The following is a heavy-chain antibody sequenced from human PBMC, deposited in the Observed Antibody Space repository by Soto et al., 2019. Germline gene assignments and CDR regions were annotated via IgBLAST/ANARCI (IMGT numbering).Heavy chain of an antibody. CDR1: GFSLSNARMG. V-gene: IGHV2-26*02. Sequence: QVTLKESGPVLVKPTETLTLTCTVSGFSLSNARMGVSWIRQPPGKALEWLAHIFSNDEKSCSTSLKSRLTISNDTSKSQVVLTMTNMDPVDTATYDSARMSGYCSGGSCYSVDPWGQGTLVTVCS. CDR3: ARMSGYCSGGSCYSVDP. CDR2: IFSNDEK. J-gene: IGHJ5*02. D-gene: IGHD2-15*01.